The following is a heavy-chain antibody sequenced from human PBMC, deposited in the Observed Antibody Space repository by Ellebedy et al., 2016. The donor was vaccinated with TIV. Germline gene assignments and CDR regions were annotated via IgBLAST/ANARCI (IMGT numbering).Heavy chain of an antibody. CDR2: IYYSGNT. V-gene: IGHV4-39*01. D-gene: IGHD4-17*01. CDR3: ARPLRSTVTTSIYFDY. CDR1: GGSISSSSYF. J-gene: IGHJ4*02. Sequence: SETLSLTXTVSGGSISSSSYFWGWIRQPPGKGLEWIGIIYYSGNTYYNPSLNSRVTISVDTSKNQFSLNLSSVTAADTAVYYCARPLRSTVTTSIYFDYWGQGTLVTVSS.